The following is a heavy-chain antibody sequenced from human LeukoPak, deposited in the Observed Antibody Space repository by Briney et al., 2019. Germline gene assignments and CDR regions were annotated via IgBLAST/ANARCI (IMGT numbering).Heavy chain of an antibody. V-gene: IGHV4-59*01. Sequence: SETLSLTCTVSGGSISSYYWSWIRQSPGKGLECIGHIHYTGSTNYNPSLKSRVTISVETSKNQFSLKLKSVTAADTAVYYCARGGYYGSGNDFRFDPWGQGTLVTVSS. CDR3: ARGGYYGSGNDFRFDP. J-gene: IGHJ5*02. D-gene: IGHD3-10*01. CDR2: IHYTGST. CDR1: GGSISSYY.